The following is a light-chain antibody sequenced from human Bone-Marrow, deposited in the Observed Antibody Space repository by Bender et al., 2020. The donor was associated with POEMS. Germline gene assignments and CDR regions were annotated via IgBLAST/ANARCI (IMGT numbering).Light chain of an antibody. CDR1: SSDLGSYNF. J-gene: IGLJ1*01. CDR2: DVN. V-gene: IGLV2-23*02. Sequence: QSALTQPASVSGSPGQSITLSCTGVSSDLGSYNFVSWYQYHPGKAPKLMIFDVNRRPSGVSDRFSGSKSGNTASLTVSGLQAEDEADYYCCSYADSSTLVFGTGTKVTVL. CDR3: CSYADSSTLV.